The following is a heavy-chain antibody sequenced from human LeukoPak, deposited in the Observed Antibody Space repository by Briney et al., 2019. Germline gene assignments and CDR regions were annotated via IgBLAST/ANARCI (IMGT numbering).Heavy chain of an antibody. V-gene: IGHV3-21*01. D-gene: IGHD6-13*01. CDR3: ARDQVSSSWYRNSVFDY. CDR2: ISSSSSYI. Sequence: PGGSLRLSCAASGFTFSSYSMNWVRQAPGKGLEWVSSISSSSSYIYYADSVKGRFTISRDNAKNSLYLQMNSLRAEDTAVYYCARDQVSSSWYRNSVFDYWGQGTLVTVSS. J-gene: IGHJ4*02. CDR1: GFTFSSYS.